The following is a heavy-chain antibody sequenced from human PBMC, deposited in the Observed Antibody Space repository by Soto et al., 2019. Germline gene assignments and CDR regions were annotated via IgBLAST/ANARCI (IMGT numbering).Heavy chain of an antibody. CDR3: ARGIATGQLDP. D-gene: IGHD2-15*01. J-gene: IGHJ5*02. Sequence: AAVKVSCKASGYTFTMYTMNGVLQAPVQRLEWMGCINPDNGNTKSSQKFQDRVIITRDTSASTAYMDLSSLRSEDTAVYYCARGIATGQLDPWGQGTLVTVSS. CDR2: INPDNGNT. CDR1: GYTFTMYT. V-gene: IGHV1-3*01.